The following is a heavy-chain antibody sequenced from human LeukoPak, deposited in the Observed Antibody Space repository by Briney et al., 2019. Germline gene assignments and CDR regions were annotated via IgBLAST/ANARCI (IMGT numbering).Heavy chain of an antibody. CDR2: INPSGGST. Sequence: ASVKVSCKASGYTFTSYYMHWVRQAPGQGLEWMGIINPSGGSTSYAQKFQGRVTMTRDMSTSTVYMELSSLRSEDTAVYYCARAPRPDYYDSSGYYGYWGQGTLVTVSS. D-gene: IGHD3-22*01. CDR3: ARAPRPDYYDSSGYYGY. CDR1: GYTFTSYY. J-gene: IGHJ4*02. V-gene: IGHV1-46*01.